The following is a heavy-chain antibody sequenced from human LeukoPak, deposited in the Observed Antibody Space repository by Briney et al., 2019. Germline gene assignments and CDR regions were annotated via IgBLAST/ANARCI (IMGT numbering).Heavy chain of an antibody. CDR1: GFTFSSYA. J-gene: IGHJ4*02. D-gene: IGHD3-3*01. Sequence: GGSLRLSCAASGFTFSSYAMSWVRQAPGKGLEWVSAISGSGGSTYYADSVKGRFTISRDNSKNTLYLQMNSLRAEDTAVYYCAKQPRRKESYEFWSGYLYGDWGQGTLVTVSS. V-gene: IGHV3-23*01. CDR2: ISGSGGST. CDR3: AKQPRRKESYEFWSGYLYGD.